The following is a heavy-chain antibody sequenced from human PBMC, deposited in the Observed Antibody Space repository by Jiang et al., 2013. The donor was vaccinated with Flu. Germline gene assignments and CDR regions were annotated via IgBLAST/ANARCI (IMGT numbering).Heavy chain of an antibody. D-gene: IGHD1-26*01. CDR3: ARLGLDSGSPSPYNWFDP. CDR1: GGSISSYY. V-gene: IGHV4-59*08. J-gene: IGHJ5*02. CDR2: IYYSGST. Sequence: LLKPSETLSLTCTVSGGSISSYYWSWIRQPPGKGLEWIGYIYYSGSTNYNPSLKSRVTISVDTSKNQFSLKLSSVTAADTAVYYCARLGLDSGSPSPYNWFDPWGQGTLVTVSS.